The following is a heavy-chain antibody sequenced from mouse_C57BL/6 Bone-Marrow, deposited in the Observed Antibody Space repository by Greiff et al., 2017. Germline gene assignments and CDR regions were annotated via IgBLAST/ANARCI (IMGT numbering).Heavy chain of an antibody. Sequence: QVQLQQPGAELVMPGASVKLSCKASGYTFTSYWMHWVKQRPGQGLEWIGEIDPSDSNTNYNQKLKGKSTLTVDKSSSTAYMQLSSLTSEDSAVYYCARSYYGWFAYWGQGTLVTVSA. J-gene: IGHJ3*01. CDR1: GYTFTSYW. D-gene: IGHD1-1*01. CDR2: IDPSDSNT. CDR3: ARSYYGWFAY. V-gene: IGHV1-69*01.